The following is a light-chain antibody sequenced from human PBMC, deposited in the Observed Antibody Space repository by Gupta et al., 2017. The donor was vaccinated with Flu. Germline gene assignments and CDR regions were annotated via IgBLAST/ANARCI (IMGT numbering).Light chain of an antibody. J-gene: IGKJ2*01. CDR2: GAT. CDR3: QHYNKWPL. Sequence: EVVMTQSPATLSLSPGERGTLSCRASQSVGNSVAWYQQKPGQAPRLLIYGATTRATGTPARFSGSGSGTEFTLTISGLQSEDFAVYYCQHYNKWPLFGQGTKLEIK. V-gene: IGKV3D-15*01. CDR1: QSVGNS.